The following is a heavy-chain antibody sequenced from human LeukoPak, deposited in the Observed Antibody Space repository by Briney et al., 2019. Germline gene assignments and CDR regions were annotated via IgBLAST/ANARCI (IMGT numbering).Heavy chain of an antibody. CDR3: AKDQGYTYGHSFDY. CDR2: ISYDGSNE. D-gene: IGHD5-18*01. V-gene: IGHV3-30*18. Sequence: GGSLRLSCEASGFTFGSYGMHWVRQAPGKGLEWVALISYDGSNEYYGDPVKGRFTISRDNSKSTLYLQMNSLRAEDTAVYYCAKDQGYTYGHSFDYWGQGTLVTVSS. CDR1: GFTFGSYG. J-gene: IGHJ4*02.